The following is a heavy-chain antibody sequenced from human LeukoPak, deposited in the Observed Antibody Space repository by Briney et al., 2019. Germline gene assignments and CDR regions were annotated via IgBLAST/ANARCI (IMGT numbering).Heavy chain of an antibody. D-gene: IGHD3-9*01. CDR3: AKAPRYFDWLSVDY. Sequence: PGGSPRLSCAASGFTFSSYAMSWVRQAPGKGLEWVSAISGSGGSTYYADSVKGRFTISRDNSKNTLYLQMNSLRAEDTAVYYCAKAPRYFDWLSVDYWGQGTLVTVSS. V-gene: IGHV3-23*01. CDR1: GFTFSSYA. J-gene: IGHJ4*02. CDR2: ISGSGGST.